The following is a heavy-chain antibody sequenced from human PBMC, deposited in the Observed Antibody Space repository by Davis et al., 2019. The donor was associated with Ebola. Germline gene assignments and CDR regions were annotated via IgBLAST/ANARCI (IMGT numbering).Heavy chain of an antibody. CDR3: ARVYDYHYGMDV. D-gene: IGHD5-12*01. J-gene: IGHJ6*02. CDR2: INPNTGGT. Sequence: ASVKVSCKASGYTFTGFYIHWARQAPGQGLEWLGWINPNTGGTNLAQKFQGWVTMTRDTSISTAYMELSRLRSDDTAVYYCARVYDYHYGMDVWGQGTTVTVSS. CDR1: GYTFTGFY. V-gene: IGHV1-2*04.